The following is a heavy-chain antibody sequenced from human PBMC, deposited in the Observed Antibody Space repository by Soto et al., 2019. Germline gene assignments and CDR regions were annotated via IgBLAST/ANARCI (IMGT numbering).Heavy chain of an antibody. CDR1: GLTFSCCG. CDR3: VRERAPFDAFDI. CDR2: IWSNGRNT. J-gene: IGHJ3*02. V-gene: IGHV3-33*01. Sequence: PGGSLRLSCAASGLTFSCCGFHWVRQAPGKGLEWVAVIWSNGRNTYYGDSVKGRFTFSRDNSKNTLSLQMNSLSAEDTAVYYCVRERAPFDAFDIWGRGTMVTVSS.